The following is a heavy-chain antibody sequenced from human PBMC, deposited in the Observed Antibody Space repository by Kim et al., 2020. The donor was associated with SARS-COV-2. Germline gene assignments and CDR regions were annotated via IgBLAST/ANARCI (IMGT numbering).Heavy chain of an antibody. CDR1: GGSISSTNW. J-gene: IGHJ5*02. CDR3: ASGPDNISSGNDFWWFDP. D-gene: IGHD5-12*01. CDR2: IYHTGNS. Sequence: SETLSLTCAVSGGSISSTNWWSWVRQPPGKGLQWIGEIYHTGNSNSNPSLKSRVTISVDKSKNQFSLKLSSVTAADTAVYYCASGPDNISSGNDFWWFDPWGQGTLVTVSS. V-gene: IGHV4-4*02.